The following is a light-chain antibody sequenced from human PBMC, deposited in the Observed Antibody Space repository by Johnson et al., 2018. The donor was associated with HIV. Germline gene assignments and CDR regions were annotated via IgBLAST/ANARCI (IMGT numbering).Light chain of an antibody. CDR1: GSNIGNNY. CDR2: DNN. CDR3: GTLDSSLSAYV. V-gene: IGLV1-51*01. Sequence: QSVLTQPPSVSAAPGQKVTISCSGSGSNIGNNYVSWYQQLPGTAPKLLIYDNNKRPSGIPDRFSGSKSGTSATLGITGLQTGDEADYYCGTLDSSLSAYVFGTGSKVTVL. J-gene: IGLJ1*01.